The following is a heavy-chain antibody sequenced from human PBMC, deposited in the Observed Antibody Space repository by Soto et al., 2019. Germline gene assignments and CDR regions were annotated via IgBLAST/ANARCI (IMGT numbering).Heavy chain of an antibody. CDR1: GGSFSGYY. CDR2: INHSGST. CDR3: ARGRLRGYGMDV. Sequence: QVQLQQWGAGLLKPSETLSLTCAVYGGSFSGYYWSWIRQPPGKGLEWIGEINHSGSTNYNPSLKSRVTISVDTSKNQFSLKLSSVTAADTAVSYCARGRLRGYGMDVWGQGTTVTVSS. V-gene: IGHV4-34*01. D-gene: IGHD2-21*02. J-gene: IGHJ6*02.